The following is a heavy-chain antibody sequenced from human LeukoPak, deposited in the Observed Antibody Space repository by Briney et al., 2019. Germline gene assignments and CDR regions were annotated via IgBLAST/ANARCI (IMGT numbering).Heavy chain of an antibody. J-gene: IGHJ4*02. CDR2: ISHTSNT. V-gene: IGHV4-38-2*02. Sequence: PSETLSLTCTVSGYSISSGYYWGWIRQPPGKGLEWIASISHTSNTQYNPSLKSRVTISVDTSKNQFSLKLTSVTAADTAVYYCARDQAFDSWGRGTLVTVSS. CDR1: GYSISSGYY. CDR3: ARDQAFDS.